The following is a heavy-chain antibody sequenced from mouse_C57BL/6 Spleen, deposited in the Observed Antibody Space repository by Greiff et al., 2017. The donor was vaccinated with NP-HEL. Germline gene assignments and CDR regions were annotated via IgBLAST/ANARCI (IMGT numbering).Heavy chain of an antibody. V-gene: IGHV1-50*01. CDR1: GYTFTSYW. CDR3: ARQDGYQRDYFDY. Sequence: VQLQQPGAELVKPGASVKLSCKASGYTFTSYWMQWVKQRPGQGLEWIGEIDPSDSYTNYNQKFKGKATLTVDTSSSTAYMQLSSLTSEDSAVYYCARQDGYQRDYFDYWGQGTTLTVSS. CDR2: IDPSDSYT. D-gene: IGHD2-3*01. J-gene: IGHJ2*01.